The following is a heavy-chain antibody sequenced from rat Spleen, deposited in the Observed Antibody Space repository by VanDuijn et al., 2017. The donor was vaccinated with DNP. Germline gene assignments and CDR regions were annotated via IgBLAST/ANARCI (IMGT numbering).Heavy chain of an antibody. D-gene: IGHD1-10*01. CDR2: ISPRGGSS. CDR1: RFTFSNYD. J-gene: IGHJ2*01. CDR3: ARQSYNNFRSCDY. V-gene: IGHV5-25*01. Sequence: EVQLVESGGGLVQPGRSLKLSCAASRFTFSNYDMAWVRQAPTEGLEWVASISPRGGSSYYRDSVKGRFTVSRDKAKSSLYLQMDRLSSEDTATYYRARQSYNNFRSCDYWGQGVMVTISS.